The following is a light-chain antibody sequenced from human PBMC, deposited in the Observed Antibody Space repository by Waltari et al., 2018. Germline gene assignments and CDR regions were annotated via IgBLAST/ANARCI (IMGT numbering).Light chain of an antibody. J-gene: IGKJ2*01. Sequence: DIQMTQSPSTLSASVGDTVTITCRASQSVSSWLAWYQQKAGKAPTVLIYDASDLESGVPSRFSGSGSDTEFTLTISNLQPDDFATYSCQQYNSYSYTFGQGTKLEIK. CDR1: QSVSSW. V-gene: IGKV1-5*01. CDR3: QQYNSYSYT. CDR2: DAS.